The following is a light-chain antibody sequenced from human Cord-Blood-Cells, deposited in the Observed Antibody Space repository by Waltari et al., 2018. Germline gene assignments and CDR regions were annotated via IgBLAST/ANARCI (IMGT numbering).Light chain of an antibody. CDR3: CSYAGSSTCV. V-gene: IGLV2-23*01. CDR2: EGS. Sequence: QSALTQPASVSGSPGQSITISCTGTSSDVGSYNLVSWYQQPPGKAPKLMIYEGSKRPSGVSNRFSVSKSRNTASLTISGLQAEGDADYFCCSYAGSSTCVFGGGTKLTVL. J-gene: IGLJ3*02. CDR1: SSDVGSYNL.